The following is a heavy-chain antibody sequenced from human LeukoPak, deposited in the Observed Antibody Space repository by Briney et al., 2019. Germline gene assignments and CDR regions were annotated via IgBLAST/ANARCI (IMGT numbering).Heavy chain of an antibody. D-gene: IGHD2-2*01. Sequence: ASVKVSCKASGFALTTYNIVWLRQAPGQGLEWVGWVTAFNENTHYSRKVQGRVTMTRDTSTSTAYMELRSLRSDDTAVYYCARVERRYCSSTSCYLGLIYYYYYMDVWGKGTTVTVSS. CDR2: VTAFNENT. J-gene: IGHJ6*03. CDR1: GFALTTYN. CDR3: ARVERRYCSSTSCYLGLIYYYYYMDV. V-gene: IGHV1-18*01.